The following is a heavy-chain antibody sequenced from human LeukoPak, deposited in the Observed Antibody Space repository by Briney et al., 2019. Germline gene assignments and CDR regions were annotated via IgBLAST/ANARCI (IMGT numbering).Heavy chain of an antibody. CDR1: GFTFDDSA. CDR2: IWYDGSNK. CDR3: ARDVSGSLDY. J-gene: IGHJ4*02. Sequence: PGGSLRLSCAASGFTFDDSAVHWVRQASGKGLEWVAVIWYDGSNKYYADSVKGRFTISRDNSKNTLYLQMNSLRAEDTAVYYCARDVSGSLDYWGQGTLVTVSS. D-gene: IGHD1-26*01. V-gene: IGHV3-33*08.